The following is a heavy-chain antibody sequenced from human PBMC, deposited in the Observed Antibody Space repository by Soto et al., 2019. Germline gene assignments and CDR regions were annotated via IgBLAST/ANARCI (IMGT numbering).Heavy chain of an antibody. D-gene: IGHD1-1*01. Sequence: GESLKISCQGSGYRFPTSWIGWVRQMPGKGLEWMGVIYPQDSDTRYSPSFEGQVTFSADTSLSTAYLQWNSLKASDTATYYCARQRAWNDAFDFWGQGTLVTVSS. V-gene: IGHV5-51*01. J-gene: IGHJ4*02. CDR2: IYPQDSDT. CDR3: ARQRAWNDAFDF. CDR1: GYRFPTSW.